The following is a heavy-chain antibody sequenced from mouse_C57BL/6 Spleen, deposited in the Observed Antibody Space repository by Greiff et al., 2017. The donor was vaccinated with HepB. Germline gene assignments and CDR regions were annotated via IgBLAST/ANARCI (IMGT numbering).Heavy chain of an antibody. CDR3: ARWGNYPDY. V-gene: IGHV1-4*01. CDR1: GYTFTSYT. J-gene: IGHJ2*01. Sequence: QVQLKESGAELARPGASVKMSCKASGYTFTSYTMHWVKQRPGQGLEWIGYINPSSGYTKYNQKFKDKATLTADKSSSTAYMQLSSLTSEDSAVYYCARWGNYPDYWGQGTTLTVSS. CDR2: INPSSGYT. D-gene: IGHD1-1*01.